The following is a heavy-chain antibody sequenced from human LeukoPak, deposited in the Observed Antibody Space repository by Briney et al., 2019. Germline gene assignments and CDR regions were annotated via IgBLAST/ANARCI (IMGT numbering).Heavy chain of an antibody. D-gene: IGHD4-17*01. Sequence: GESLKISCKGSGYSFTSYWIGWVRQMPGKGLEWMGIIYPGDSDTRYSPSFQGQVTISADKSISTAYLQWSSLKDSDTAMYYCARQSAHDYGDYRSFDYWGQGTLVTVSS. CDR2: IYPGDSDT. CDR3: ARQSAHDYGDYRSFDY. V-gene: IGHV5-51*01. J-gene: IGHJ4*02. CDR1: GYSFTSYW.